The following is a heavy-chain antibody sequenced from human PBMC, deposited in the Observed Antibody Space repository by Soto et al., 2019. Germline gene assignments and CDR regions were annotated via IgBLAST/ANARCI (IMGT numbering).Heavy chain of an antibody. CDR2: IIPIFGTA. V-gene: IGHV1-69*06. Sequence: ASVKVSCKASGGTFSSYAISWVRQAPRQGLEWMGGIIPIFGTANYAQKFQGRATITADKSTSTAYMELSSLRSEDTAVYYCARDITGTTGPWFDPWGQGTLVTVSS. CDR1: GGTFSSYA. CDR3: ARDITGTTGPWFDP. J-gene: IGHJ5*02. D-gene: IGHD1-7*01.